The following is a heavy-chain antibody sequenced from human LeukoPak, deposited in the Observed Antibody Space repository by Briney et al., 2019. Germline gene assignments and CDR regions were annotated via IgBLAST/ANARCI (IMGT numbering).Heavy chain of an antibody. CDR2: IYYSGST. Sequence: SETLSLTCTVSGGSISSYYWSWIRQPPGKGLEWIGYIYYSGSTNYNPSLKSRVTISVDTSKNQFSLKLSSVTAADTAVYYCARLRLGRTSFDYWGQGTLVTVSS. CDR1: GGSISSYY. D-gene: IGHD1/OR15-1a*01. V-gene: IGHV4-59*08. J-gene: IGHJ4*02. CDR3: ARLRLGRTSFDY.